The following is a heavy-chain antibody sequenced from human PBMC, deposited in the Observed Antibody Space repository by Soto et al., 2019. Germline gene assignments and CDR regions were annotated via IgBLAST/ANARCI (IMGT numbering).Heavy chain of an antibody. J-gene: IGHJ6*02. Sequence: EVQLVESGGGLVQPGGSLRLSCAASGFTFSSYSMNWVRQAPGKGLEWVSYISSSSSTIYYADSVKGRFTISRDNAKNSLYLQMNSLRDEDTAVYYCARDDDADSLHYHYYGMDVWGQGTTVTVSS. CDR3: ARDDDADSLHYHYYGMDV. CDR2: ISSSSSTI. CDR1: GFTFSSYS. V-gene: IGHV3-48*02. D-gene: IGHD1-1*01.